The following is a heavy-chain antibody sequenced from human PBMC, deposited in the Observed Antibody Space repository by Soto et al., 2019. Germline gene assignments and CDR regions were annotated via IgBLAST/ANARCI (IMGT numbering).Heavy chain of an antibody. CDR1: GGSISSGGYY. CDR3: ARDSWSGQDYGMAV. D-gene: IGHD3-3*01. J-gene: IGHJ6*02. CDR2: IYYSGST. Sequence: NPSETLSLTCTVSGGSISSGGYYWSWIRQHPGKGLEWIGYIYYSGSTYYNPSLKSRVAISVDTSKNQFSLKLSSVTAADTAVYYCARDSWSGQDYGMAVWGQGTTVTVSS. V-gene: IGHV4-31*03.